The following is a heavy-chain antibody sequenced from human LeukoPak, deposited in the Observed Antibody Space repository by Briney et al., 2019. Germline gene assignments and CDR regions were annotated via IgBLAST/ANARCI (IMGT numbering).Heavy chain of an antibody. D-gene: IGHD6-13*01. Sequence: GESLQISCKGSGYIFTTYWIGWVRQLPGKGLEWMGIIYPGDSDTRYSPSFQGQVTISADKSISTAYLQWSSLKASDTAMYYCARPIAGSSWSYYFDYWGQGTLVTVSS. CDR2: IYPGDSDT. CDR1: GYIFTTYW. J-gene: IGHJ4*02. V-gene: IGHV5-51*01. CDR3: ARPIAGSSWSYYFDY.